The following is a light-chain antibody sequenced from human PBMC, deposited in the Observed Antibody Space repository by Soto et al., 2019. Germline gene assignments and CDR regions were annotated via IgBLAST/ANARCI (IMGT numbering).Light chain of an antibody. CDR1: QNITKF. Sequence: DIQMTQSPASLSASVGDRVTVTCRPSQNITKFLNWYQEKPGQAPKVLIYVTSNLENGVPSRFSGSGSGTEFTLTISSVQPEDFATYYCQQTYSAPGTFGQGTRVEV. CDR2: VTS. CDR3: QQTYSAPGT. V-gene: IGKV1-39*01. J-gene: IGKJ1*01.